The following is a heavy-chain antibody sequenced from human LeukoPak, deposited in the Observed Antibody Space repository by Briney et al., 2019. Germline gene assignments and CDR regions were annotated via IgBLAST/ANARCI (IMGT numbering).Heavy chain of an antibody. Sequence: SQTLSLTCAVSGGSISSGGYSWSWIRQPPGKGLEWIGYIYHSGSTYSNPSLKSRVTISVDRSKNQFSLKLSSVTAADTAVYYCARDDCSGGSCYSDYWGQGTLVTVSS. CDR1: GGSISSGGYS. CDR3: ARDDCSGGSCYSDY. J-gene: IGHJ4*02. CDR2: IYHSGST. V-gene: IGHV4-30-2*01. D-gene: IGHD2-15*01.